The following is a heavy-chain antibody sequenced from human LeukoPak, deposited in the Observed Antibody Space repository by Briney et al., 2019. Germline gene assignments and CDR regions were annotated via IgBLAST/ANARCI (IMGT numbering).Heavy chain of an antibody. D-gene: IGHD2-2*01. Sequence: ASVKVSCKASGYTFTDYYMHWVRQAPGQGFEWMGWINPNDGDTNYAQKFQGRVTMTRDTSISTAHMEVSRLRSDDTAVYYCARANFLYCSSSTCLFDYWGQGTLVTVSS. CDR2: INPNDGDT. CDR1: GYTFTDYY. V-gene: IGHV1-2*02. CDR3: ARANFLYCSSSTCLFDY. J-gene: IGHJ4*02.